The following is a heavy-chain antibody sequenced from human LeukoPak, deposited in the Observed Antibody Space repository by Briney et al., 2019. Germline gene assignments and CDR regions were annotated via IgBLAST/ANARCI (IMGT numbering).Heavy chain of an antibody. J-gene: IGHJ6*02. CDR2: INSDGSST. Sequence: GGSLRLSCAASGFTFSSYWMHWVRQAPGKGLVWVSRINSDGSSTSYADSVKGRFTISRDNAKNTLYLQMNSLRAEDTAVYYCARDGIRDLMPFYYYYYGMDVWGQGTTVTVSS. V-gene: IGHV3-74*01. D-gene: IGHD1-14*01. CDR3: ARDGIRDLMPFYYYYYGMDV. CDR1: GFTFSSYW.